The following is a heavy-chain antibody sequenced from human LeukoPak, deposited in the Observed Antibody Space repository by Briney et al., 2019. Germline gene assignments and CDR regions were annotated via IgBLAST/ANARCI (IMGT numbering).Heavy chain of an antibody. Sequence: SQTLSLTCAISGDSVSSNSAAWNWIRQSPSRGLEWLGRTYYRSKWYNDYAVSVKSRISINPDTSRNQFSLQLNSVTPEDTAVYYCAREGTVYTSVWSEQYYYYMDVWGKGTTVTVSS. V-gene: IGHV6-1*01. J-gene: IGHJ6*03. CDR1: GDSVSSNSAA. CDR3: AREGTVYTSVWSEQYYYYMDV. D-gene: IGHD6-19*01. CDR2: TYYRSKWYN.